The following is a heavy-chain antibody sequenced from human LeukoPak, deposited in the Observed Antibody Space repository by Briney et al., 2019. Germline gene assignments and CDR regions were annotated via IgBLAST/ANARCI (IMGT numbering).Heavy chain of an antibody. CDR2: INPNSGGT. CDR1: GYTFTGYY. Sequence: EASVKVSCKASGYTFTGYYMHWVRQAPGQGLEWMGWINPNSGGTNYAQKFQGRVTMTRDTSISTAYMELSRLRSDDTAVYYCAREGAAGTNYYYYYSMDVWGKGTTVTISS. D-gene: IGHD6-13*01. V-gene: IGHV1-2*02. J-gene: IGHJ6*03. CDR3: AREGAAGTNYYYYYSMDV.